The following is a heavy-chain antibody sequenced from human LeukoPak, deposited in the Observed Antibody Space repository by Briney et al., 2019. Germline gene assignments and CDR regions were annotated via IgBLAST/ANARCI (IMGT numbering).Heavy chain of an antibody. CDR1: GGSISSYY. CDR2: IYYSGST. CDR3: AQHDYSNYGYFDY. D-gene: IGHD4-11*01. J-gene: IGHJ4*02. Sequence: SETLSLTCTVSGGSISSYYWSWIRQPPGKGLEWIGYIYYSGSTNYNPSLKSRVTISVDTSKNQFSLKLSSVTAADTAVYYCAQHDYSNYGYFDYWGQGTLVTVSS. V-gene: IGHV4-59*01.